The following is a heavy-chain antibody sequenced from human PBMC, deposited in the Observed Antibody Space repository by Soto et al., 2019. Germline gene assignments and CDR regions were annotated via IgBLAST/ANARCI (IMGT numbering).Heavy chain of an antibody. CDR3: ARGIEGWYQGRYYYGMDV. CDR1: GGSVSSGSYY. J-gene: IGHJ6*02. V-gene: IGHV4-61*01. D-gene: IGHD6-19*01. Sequence: QVQLQESGPGLVKPSETLSLTCTVSGGSVSSGSYYWSWIRQPPGKGLEWIGYIYYSGSTNYNPPLKSRVTISVDTSKNQFCLKPSSVTAADTAVYYCARGIEGWYQGRYYYGMDVWGQGTTVTVSS. CDR2: IYYSGST.